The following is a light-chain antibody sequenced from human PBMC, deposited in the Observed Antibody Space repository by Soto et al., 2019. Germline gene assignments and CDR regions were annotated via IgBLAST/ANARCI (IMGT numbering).Light chain of an antibody. CDR2: EGF. J-gene: IGLJ2*01. CDR3: CSYAGRSTWDVV. Sequence: QSALTQPASVSVSPGQSITISCTGTSSDVGGSGLVSWYQFHPGKAPKLLIFEGFKRPSGVSNRFSGSKSGSTASLTISGLQAEDEADYYCCSYAGRSTWDVVFGGGTKVTVL. V-gene: IGLV2-23*01. CDR1: SSDVGGSGL.